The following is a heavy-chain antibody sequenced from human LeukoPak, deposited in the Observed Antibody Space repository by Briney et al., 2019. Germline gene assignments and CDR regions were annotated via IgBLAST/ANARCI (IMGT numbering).Heavy chain of an antibody. V-gene: IGHV1-24*01. D-gene: IGHD3-22*01. CDR1: GYTLTELS. Sequence: ASVKVSCKVSGYTLTELSMHWVRQAPGKGLEWMGGFDPEDGETIYAQKFQGRVTMTEDTSTDTAYMELSSLRSEDTAVYYCATARYYYDSSGWYFDYWGQGTLVTVSS. J-gene: IGHJ4*02. CDR2: FDPEDGET. CDR3: ATARYYYDSSGWYFDY.